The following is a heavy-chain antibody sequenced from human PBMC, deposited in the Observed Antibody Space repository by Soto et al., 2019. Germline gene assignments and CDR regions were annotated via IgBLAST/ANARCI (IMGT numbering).Heavy chain of an antibody. CDR3: ARHLSRAVAGPFDY. Sequence: SETLSLTCTVSGGSISSYYWSWIRQPPGKGLEWIGSIYYSGSTNYNPSLKSRVTISVDTSKNQFSLKLSSVTAADTAVYYCARHLSRAVAGPFDYWGQGTLVTVSS. CDR1: GGSISSYY. D-gene: IGHD6-19*01. J-gene: IGHJ4*02. CDR2: IYYSGST. V-gene: IGHV4-59*08.